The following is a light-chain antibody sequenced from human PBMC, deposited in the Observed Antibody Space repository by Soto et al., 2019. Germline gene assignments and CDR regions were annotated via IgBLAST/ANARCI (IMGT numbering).Light chain of an antibody. Sequence: QPVLTQSPSSSASLGASVKLTCTLSSGHNNYAIAWHQQQPEKGPRYLMKVNSDGSHNKGGGIPDRFSGSSSGAERYLTISSLQSEDEADYYCQTWGAGIVVFGGGTKLTVL. V-gene: IGLV4-69*01. CDR3: QTWGAGIVV. CDR2: VNSDGSH. CDR1: SGHNNYA. J-gene: IGLJ2*01.